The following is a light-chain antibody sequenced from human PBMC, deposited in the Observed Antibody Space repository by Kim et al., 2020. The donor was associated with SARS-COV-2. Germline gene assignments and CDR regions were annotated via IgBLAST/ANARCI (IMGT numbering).Light chain of an antibody. CDR3: QVWDSSSDRV. CDR2: YDS. V-gene: IGLV3-21*04. Sequence: VAPGKTARITCGGNNIGSKSVHWYQRKPGQAPVLVIYYDSDRPSGIPERFSGSTSGNTATLTISRVEAGDEADYYCQVWDSSSDRVFGGGTQLTVL. CDR1: NIGSKS. J-gene: IGLJ3*02.